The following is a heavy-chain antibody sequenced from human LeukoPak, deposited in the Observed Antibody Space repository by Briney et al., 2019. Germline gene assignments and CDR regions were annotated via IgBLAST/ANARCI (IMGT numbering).Heavy chain of an antibody. Sequence: PGGSLRLSCAASGFTLDDYGMSWVRQAPGKELEWVSGINWNGSSTGYADSVKGRFTISRDNAKNSLYLQMNSLRAEDTALYYCARFTGYSSGCLDYWGQGTLVTVSS. D-gene: IGHD6-19*01. CDR3: ARFTGYSSGCLDY. V-gene: IGHV3-20*04. CDR1: GFTLDDYG. CDR2: INWNGSST. J-gene: IGHJ4*02.